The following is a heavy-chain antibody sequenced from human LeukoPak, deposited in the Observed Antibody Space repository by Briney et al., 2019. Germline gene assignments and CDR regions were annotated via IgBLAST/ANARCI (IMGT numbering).Heavy chain of an antibody. CDR2: ISGSGGST. CDR1: GFTFSSYA. J-gene: IGHJ4*02. D-gene: IGHD3-16*02. V-gene: IGHV3-23*01. CDR3: AKQTTFGGVVVIKRHYFDY. Sequence: GGSLRLSCAASGFTFSSYAMSWVRQAPGKGLEWVSAISGSGGSTYYADSVKGRFTISRDNSKNTLYLQMNSLRAEDTAVYYCAKQTTFGGVVVIKRHYFDYWGQGTLVTVSS.